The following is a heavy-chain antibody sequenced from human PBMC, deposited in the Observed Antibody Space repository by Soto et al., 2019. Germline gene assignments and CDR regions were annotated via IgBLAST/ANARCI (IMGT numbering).Heavy chain of an antibody. CDR2: IYYSGST. J-gene: IGHJ6*02. Sequence: SETLSLTCTVSGGSISSSSYYWGWIRQPPGKGLEWIGSIYYSGSTYYNPSLKSRVTISVDTSKNQFSLKLSSVTAADTAVYYCARPHVYSSGSVDYYYGMDVWGQGTTVTSP. CDR1: GGSISSSSYY. CDR3: ARPHVYSSGSVDYYYGMDV. V-gene: IGHV4-39*01. D-gene: IGHD6-19*01.